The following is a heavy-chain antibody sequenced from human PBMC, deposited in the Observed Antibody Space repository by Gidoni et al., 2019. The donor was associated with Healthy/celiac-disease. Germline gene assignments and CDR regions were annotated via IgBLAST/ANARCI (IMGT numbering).Heavy chain of an antibody. CDR1: GFSLSNARMG. D-gene: IGHD4-17*01. Sequence: QVTLKGSGPVLVKPTETLTLTCTVSGFSLSNARMGVSWIRQPPGKALEWLAHIFSNDEKSYSTSLKSRLTISKDTSKSQVVLTMPNMDPVDTATYYCARRTDYGDYYYYGMDVWGQGTTVTVSS. CDR3: ARRTDYGDYYYYGMDV. V-gene: IGHV2-26*01. J-gene: IGHJ6*02. CDR2: IFSNDEK.